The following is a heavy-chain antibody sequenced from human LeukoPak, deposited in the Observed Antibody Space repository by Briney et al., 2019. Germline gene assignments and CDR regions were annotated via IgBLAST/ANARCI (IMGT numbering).Heavy chain of an antibody. D-gene: IGHD3-22*01. V-gene: IGHV4-59*01. CDR2: IYYSGST. CDR1: GDSISRSY. CDR3: ARGTGAYYYL. J-gene: IGHJ3*01. Sequence: PSETLSLTCTVSGDSISRSYWSWIRQPPGKGLEWIGYIYYSGSTKYNPYLKSRVTISIDTSKNQFSLKLSSVTAADTALYYCARGTGAYYYLWGQGTMVTVSS.